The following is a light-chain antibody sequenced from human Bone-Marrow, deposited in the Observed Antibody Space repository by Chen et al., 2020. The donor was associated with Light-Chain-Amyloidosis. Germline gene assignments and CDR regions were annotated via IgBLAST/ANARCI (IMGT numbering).Light chain of an antibody. Sequence: EIVLTQSPGTLSLSPGEGANLSCMASQTISSNYLTWYQQKFGQAPRLLIYGSSSRATGIPDRFTGSGSGTDFTLTINRLAPEDFAMYYCQQYGTSPLTFGGGTKVEIK. J-gene: IGKJ4*01. V-gene: IGKV3-20*01. CDR1: QTISSNY. CDR2: GSS. CDR3: QQYGTSPLT.